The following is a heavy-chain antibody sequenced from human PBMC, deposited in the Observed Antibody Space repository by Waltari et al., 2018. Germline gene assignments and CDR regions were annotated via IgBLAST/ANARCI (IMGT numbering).Heavy chain of an antibody. CDR2: INTDTGHP. V-gene: IGHV7-4-1*02. J-gene: IGHJ4*02. CDR3: ARDHTIYGDYSSDL. CDR1: GYAFNTYA. D-gene: IGHD4-17*01. Sequence: QVQLVQSGSEVKKPGASVKVSCKASGYAFNTYALNWVRQAPGQGLQWMGWINTDTGHPTYAPGFTGRFVFSLDTSVTTTFLQISDLRAEDTAVYFCARDHTIYGDYSSDLWGQGALVTVSS.